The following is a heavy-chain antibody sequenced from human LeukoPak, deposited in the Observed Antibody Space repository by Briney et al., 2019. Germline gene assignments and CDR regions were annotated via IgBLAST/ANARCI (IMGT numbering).Heavy chain of an antibody. V-gene: IGHV3-74*01. CDR3: ARRQYRSSWYYFDY. CDR2: INSDGSTT. Sequence: GGSLRLSCAASGFSLSSYWMHWVCQAPGKGLVWVSRINSDGSTTNYADSVKGRFIISRDNAKNTLYLQMNSLRAEDTAVYYCARRQYRSSWYYFDYWGQGTLVTVSS. J-gene: IGHJ4*02. CDR1: GFSLSSYW. D-gene: IGHD6-13*01.